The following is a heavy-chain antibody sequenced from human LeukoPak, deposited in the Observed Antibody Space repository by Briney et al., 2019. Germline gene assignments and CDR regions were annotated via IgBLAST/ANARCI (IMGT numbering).Heavy chain of an antibody. CDR1: GGSISSYY. CDR3: ARFGLGFGESNWFDP. D-gene: IGHD3-10*01. Sequence: SETLSLTCTVSGGSISSYYWSWIRQPAGKGLEWIGRIYTSGSTNYNPSLKSRVTMSVDSPKNQFSLKLSSVTAADTAVYYCARFGLGFGESNWFDPWGQGTLVTVSS. V-gene: IGHV4-4*07. J-gene: IGHJ5*02. CDR2: IYTSGST.